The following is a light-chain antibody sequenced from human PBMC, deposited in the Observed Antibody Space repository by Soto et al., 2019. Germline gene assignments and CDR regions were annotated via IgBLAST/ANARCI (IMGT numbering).Light chain of an antibody. V-gene: IGLV1-40*01. J-gene: IGLJ3*02. CDR1: SSNIGAGYD. Sequence: QSVLTQPPSVSGAPGQRVTISCTGSSSNIGAGYDVPWYQQLPGTAPKLLIYGNSNRPSGVPDRFSGSKSGTSASLAITGLQAEDEADYYCHSYDSSLSGWVFGGGTKLTVL. CDR3: HSYDSSLSGWV. CDR2: GNS.